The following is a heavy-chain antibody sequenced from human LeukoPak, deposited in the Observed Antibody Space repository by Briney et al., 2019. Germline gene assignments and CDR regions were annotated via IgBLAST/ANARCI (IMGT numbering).Heavy chain of an antibody. CDR2: IKSKTAGGTT. J-gene: IGHJ4*02. CDR3: ATPSGYYLVY. V-gene: IGHV3-15*01. D-gene: IGHD3-22*01. Sequence: PGGSLRLSCAASGFTFSSYSMNWVRQAPGKGLEWVGRIKSKTAGGTTDYAAPVKGRFTISRDDSKNTLYLQMNSLTTEDTAVYYCATPSGYYLVYWGQGTLVTVSS. CDR1: GFTFSSYS.